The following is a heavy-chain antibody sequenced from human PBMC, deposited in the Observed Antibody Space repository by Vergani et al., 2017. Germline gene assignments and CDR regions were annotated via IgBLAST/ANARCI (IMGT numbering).Heavy chain of an antibody. V-gene: IGHV3-30-3*01. CDR2: ISYDGSNK. D-gene: IGHD2-2*02. Sequence: QVQLVESGGGVVQPGRSLRLSCAASGFTFSSYAMHWVRQAPGKGLEWVAVISYDGSNKYYADSVKGRFTISRDNSKNTLYLQMNSLRAEDTAVYYCARDIPRGANYFDCWGQGALVIVSS. J-gene: IGHJ4*02. CDR1: GFTFSSYA. CDR3: ARDIPRGANYFDC.